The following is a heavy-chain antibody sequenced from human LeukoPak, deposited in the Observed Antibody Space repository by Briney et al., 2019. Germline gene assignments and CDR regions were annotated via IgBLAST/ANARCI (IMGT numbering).Heavy chain of an antibody. J-gene: IGHJ4*02. CDR3: ARDGSGSYSASFDY. CDR1: EFTFSDYY. V-gene: IGHV3-11*04. Sequence: GGSLRLSCTVSEFTFSDYYMSWIRQAPGKGLEWVSYIVSSGNVKYYADSVKGRFTISRDNAKNSLYQQMNSLRAEDTAVYYCARDGSGSYSASFDYWGQGTLVTVSS. CDR2: IVSSGNVK. D-gene: IGHD3-10*01.